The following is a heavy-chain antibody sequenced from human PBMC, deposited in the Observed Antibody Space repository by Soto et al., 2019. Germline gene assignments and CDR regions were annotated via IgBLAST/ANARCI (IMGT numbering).Heavy chain of an antibody. Sequence: PLEILSLTCTVSGDSIISNSYFWAWIRQPPGKGLEWIGSIYYSGTTYYNPSLKSRVTISVDRSKNQFSLKLSSVTAADTAVYYCARHFSVDYFDYWGQGALVTAPQ. CDR3: ARHFSVDYFDY. CDR2: IYYSGTT. CDR1: GDSIISNSYF. J-gene: IGHJ4*02. V-gene: IGHV4-39*01.